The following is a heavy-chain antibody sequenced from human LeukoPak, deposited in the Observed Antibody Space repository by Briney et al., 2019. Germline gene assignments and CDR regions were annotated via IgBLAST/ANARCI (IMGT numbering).Heavy chain of an antibody. CDR2: IYYSGST. D-gene: IGHD4-17*01. CDR3: ARLTVTEYFDY. J-gene: IGHJ4*02. V-gene: IGHV4-30-4*08. CDR1: GGSISSGDYY. Sequence: PSQTLSLTCTVSGGSISSGDYYWSWIRQPPGKGLEWIGYIYYSGSTYYNPSLKSRVIISVDTSKNQFSLKLSSVTAADMAVYYCARLTVTEYFDYWGQGTLVTVSS.